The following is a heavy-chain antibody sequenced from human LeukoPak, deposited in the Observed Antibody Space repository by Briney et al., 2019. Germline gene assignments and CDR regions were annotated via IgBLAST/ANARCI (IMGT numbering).Heavy chain of an antibody. D-gene: IGHD2-2*01. CDR3: ARQQCSSTSCYSDY. CDR1: GYSSTSYW. J-gene: IGHJ4*02. CDR2: IYPGDSDT. V-gene: IGHV5-51*01. Sequence: GESLKISCKGSGYSSTSYWIGWVRQLPGKGLEWMGIIYPGDSDTRYSPSFQGQVTISADNTMSTAYLQWSSIQGAESTMDDCARQQCSSTSCYSDYWGQGTLVTVSS.